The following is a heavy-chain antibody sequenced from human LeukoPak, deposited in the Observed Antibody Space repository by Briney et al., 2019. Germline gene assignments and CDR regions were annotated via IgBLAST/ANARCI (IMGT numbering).Heavy chain of an antibody. CDR3: AGFSSGWYYWFDP. D-gene: IGHD6-19*01. CDR2: IYYSGST. J-gene: IGHJ5*02. V-gene: IGHV4-59*01. Sequence: PSETLSLTCTVSGGSISSYYWSWLRQPPGKGLEWIGYIYYSGSTNYNPSLKSRVTISVDTSKNQFSLKLSSVTAADTAVYYCAGFSSGWYYWFDPWGQGTLVTVSS. CDR1: GGSISSYY.